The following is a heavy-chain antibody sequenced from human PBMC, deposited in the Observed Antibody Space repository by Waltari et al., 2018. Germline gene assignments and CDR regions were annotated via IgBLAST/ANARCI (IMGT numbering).Heavy chain of an antibody. CDR2: ISYDGSNK. J-gene: IGHJ4*02. Sequence: QVQLVESGGGVVQLGRSLRLYCAACGFTFSSYGMHWVRQAPGKGLEWVAVISYDGSNKYYVDSVKGRFTISRDNSKNTLYLQMNSLRAEDTAVYYCAKDMAGTGAVDYWGQGTLVTVSS. CDR1: GFTFSSYG. D-gene: IGHD6-19*01. V-gene: IGHV3-30*18. CDR3: AKDMAGTGAVDY.